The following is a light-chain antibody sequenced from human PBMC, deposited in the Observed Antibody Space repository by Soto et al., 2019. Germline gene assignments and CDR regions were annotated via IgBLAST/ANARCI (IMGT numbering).Light chain of an antibody. J-gene: IGLJ2*01. V-gene: IGLV2-14*01. CDR2: DVS. Sequence: QSALTKPASVSGSPGQSITISCTGTSSDVGGYNYVSWYQQHPGKAPKLMIYDVSNRPSGVSNRFSGSKSGNTASLTISGLQAEDEADYYCSSYTSSSTLPFGGGTKLTVL. CDR3: SSYTSSSTLP. CDR1: SSDVGGYNY.